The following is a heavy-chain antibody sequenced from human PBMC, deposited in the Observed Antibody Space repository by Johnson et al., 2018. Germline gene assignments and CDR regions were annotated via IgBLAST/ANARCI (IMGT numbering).Heavy chain of an antibody. CDR2: IRSKAYGATT. CDR3: TSRAVLTRSEYFQH. V-gene: IGHV3-49*03. CDR1: GFTFGDYA. D-gene: IGHD4-23*01. Sequence: VQLVESGGGVVQPGRSLRLSCTASGFTFGDYAMSWFRQAPGKGLEWVGFIRSKAYGATTEYAASVKGRFTISRDDSKSIAYLQMNILKTEDTAWYYCTSRAVLTRSEYFQHWGQGTLVTVSS. J-gene: IGHJ1*01.